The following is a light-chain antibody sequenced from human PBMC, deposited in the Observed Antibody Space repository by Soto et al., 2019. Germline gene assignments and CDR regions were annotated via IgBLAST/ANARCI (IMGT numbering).Light chain of an antibody. V-gene: IGKV1-5*01. CDR2: DAS. Sequence: DIQMTQSPSTLSASVGDRVTITCRASQSISSWLAWYQQKPGKAPKLLIYDASSLESGVPSRFSGSGSGTEFTLTISSLQPDDFVTYYCQQYNSYHTFGQGTKLEIK. J-gene: IGKJ2*01. CDR1: QSISSW. CDR3: QQYNSYHT.